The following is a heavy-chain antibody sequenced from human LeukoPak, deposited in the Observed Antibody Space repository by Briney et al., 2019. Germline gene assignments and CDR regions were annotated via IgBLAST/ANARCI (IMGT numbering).Heavy chain of an antibody. D-gene: IGHD3-22*01. J-gene: IGHJ5*02. CDR2: ISGSGGST. CDR1: GFTFSSYA. Sequence: GGSLRLSCAASGFTFSSYAMSWVRQAPGKGLEWVSAISGSGGSTYYADSVKGRFTISRDNSKNTLYLQMNSLRAEDTAVYYCAKVRGGYYDSSGYQWPFDPWGQGTLVTVSS. V-gene: IGHV3-23*01. CDR3: AKVRGGYYDSSGYQWPFDP.